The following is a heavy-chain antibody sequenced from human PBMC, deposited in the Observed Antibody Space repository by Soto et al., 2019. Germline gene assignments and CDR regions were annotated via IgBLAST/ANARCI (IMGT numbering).Heavy chain of an antibody. CDR1: GFTLSSYA. CDR3: AKDVDYRNCVNSFDY. Sequence: EVQLLESGGGLVQPGGSLRLSCAASGFTLSSYAMSWVRQAPGKGLEWVSAISGSGGSTDDADSVKGGFTISRDNFKDTLYLQMNSLRAEYTAVYYCAKDVDYRNCVNSFDYWGQGTLVTVSS. J-gene: IGHJ4*02. CDR2: ISGSGGST. V-gene: IGHV3-23*01. D-gene: IGHD4-4*01.